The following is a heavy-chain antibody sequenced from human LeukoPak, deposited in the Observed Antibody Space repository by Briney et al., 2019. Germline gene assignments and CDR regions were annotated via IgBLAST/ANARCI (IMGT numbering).Heavy chain of an antibody. J-gene: IGHJ4*02. Sequence: GASVKVSCKASGGTFNNYAITWVRQAPGQGLEWMGRIIPIFGKANYAQKFQGRVTISADKSTSTAYMELSSLRSEDTAVYYCATKPTSRYYYDSSGMGMEFDYWGQGTLVTVSS. CDR2: IIPIFGKA. CDR1: GGTFNNYA. D-gene: IGHD3-22*01. CDR3: ATKPTSRYYYDSSGMGMEFDY. V-gene: IGHV1-69*04.